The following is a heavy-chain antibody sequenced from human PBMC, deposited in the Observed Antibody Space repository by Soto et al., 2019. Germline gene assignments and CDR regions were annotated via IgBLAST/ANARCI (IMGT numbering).Heavy chain of an antibody. V-gene: IGHV4-61*01. D-gene: IGHD3-10*01. CDR1: GGSVSSGSYY. J-gene: IGHJ4*02. CDR2: IYYSGST. CDR3: ARHNYGSGSTYFDY. Sequence: SETLSLTCTVSGGSVSSGSYYWSWIRQPPGKGLEWIGYIYYSGSTNYNPSLKSRVTISVDTSKNQFSLKLNSMTAADPAVYYCARHNYGSGSTYFDYWDQGTLVTVSS.